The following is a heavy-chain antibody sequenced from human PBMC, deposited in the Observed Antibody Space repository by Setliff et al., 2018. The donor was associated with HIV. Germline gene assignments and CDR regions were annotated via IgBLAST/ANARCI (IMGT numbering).Heavy chain of an antibody. J-gene: IGHJ5*02. CDR2: IYYSGSTYYYGGST. CDR1: GGSISSGSHY. CDR3: ARGRTQWPNYNYFDP. V-gene: IGHV4-39*01. Sequence: LPETLSLTCSVSGGSISSGSHYWGWIRQAPGKGLEWIGFIYYSGSTYYYGGSTYYNPSLKSRVTISVDTSKSQFSLKLSSLTAADTAVYYCARGRTQWPNYNYFDPWGLGTLVTVSS. D-gene: IGHD6-19*01.